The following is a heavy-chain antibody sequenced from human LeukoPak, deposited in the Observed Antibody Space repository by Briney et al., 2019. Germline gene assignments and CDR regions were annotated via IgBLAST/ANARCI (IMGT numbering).Heavy chain of an antibody. V-gene: IGHV4-59*01. CDR1: GGSISSYY. CDR2: IYYSGST. Sequence: SETLSLTCTVSGGSISSYYWSWIRQPPGKGLEWIGYIYYSGSTNYNPSLKSRVTISVDTSKNQFSLKLSSVTAADTAVYYCARRAFDGGYNWGQGTLVTVSS. CDR3: ARRAFDGGYN. D-gene: IGHD5-12*01. J-gene: IGHJ4*02.